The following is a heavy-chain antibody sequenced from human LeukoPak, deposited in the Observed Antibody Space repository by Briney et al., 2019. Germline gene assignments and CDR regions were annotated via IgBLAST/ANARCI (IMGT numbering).Heavy chain of an antibody. V-gene: IGHV3-9*01. J-gene: IGHJ4*02. CDR1: GFTFDDYA. D-gene: IGHD1-26*01. Sequence: GGSLRLSCVASGFTFDDYAMHWVRQAPGKGLEWVSGISWNSGSIGYADSVKGRFTISRDNAKNSLYLQMNSLRAEDTAVYYCARDKIVGATHLDYWGQGTLVTVSS. CDR3: ARDKIVGATHLDY. CDR2: ISWNSGSI.